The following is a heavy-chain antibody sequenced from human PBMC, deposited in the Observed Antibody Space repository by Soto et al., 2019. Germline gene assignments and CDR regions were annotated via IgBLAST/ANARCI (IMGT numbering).Heavy chain of an antibody. D-gene: IGHD3-10*01. CDR2: IWYDGSNK. J-gene: IGHJ6*02. CDR1: GFTFSSYG. V-gene: IGHV3-33*01. Sequence: QVQLVESGGGVVQPGRSLRLSCAASGFTFSSYGMYWVRQAPGKGLEWVAVIWYDGSNKYYADSVKGRFTISRDNSKNTLYLQMNSLRAEDTAVYYCARDGWLYTYYYYGMDVWGQGTTVTVSS. CDR3: ARDGWLYTYYYYGMDV.